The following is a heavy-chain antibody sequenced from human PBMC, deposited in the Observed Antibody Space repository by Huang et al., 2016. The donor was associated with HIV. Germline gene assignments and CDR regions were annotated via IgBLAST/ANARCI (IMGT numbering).Heavy chain of an antibody. J-gene: IGHJ4*02. D-gene: IGHD3-9*01. V-gene: IGHV3-43*01. Sequence: EVQLVESGGVVVQPGGSLRLSCAASGFTFDGYTMHWVRQVSCGGLGWVSLISWDGDITDYADSVKGRFTSSRDNSKNSLFLQMHSLRTEDSALYYCVKSSHADILTGYYDYWGQGSLVTVSS. CDR3: VKSSHADILTGYYDY. CDR1: GFTFDGYT. CDR2: ISWDGDIT.